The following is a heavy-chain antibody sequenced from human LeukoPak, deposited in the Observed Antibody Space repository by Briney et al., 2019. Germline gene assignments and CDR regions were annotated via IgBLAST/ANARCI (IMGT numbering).Heavy chain of an antibody. Sequence: GGSLRLSCAASGFTVSSNHMSWVRQAPGKGLEWVSVIYSGGSTYYADSVKGRFTISRDNSRNTLYLQMNSLRAEDTAVYYCARVTDSSGWYRWFDPWGQGTLVTVSS. CDR1: GFTVSSNH. J-gene: IGHJ5*02. CDR3: ARVTDSSGWYRWFDP. D-gene: IGHD6-19*01. CDR2: IYSGGST. V-gene: IGHV3-53*01.